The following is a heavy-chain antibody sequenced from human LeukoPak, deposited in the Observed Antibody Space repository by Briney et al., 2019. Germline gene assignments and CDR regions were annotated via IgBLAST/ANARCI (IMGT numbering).Heavy chain of an antibody. CDR1: GGSFSGYY. V-gene: IGHV4-34*01. D-gene: IGHD2-2*01. CDR3: ATLYCSSTSCSNNWFDP. CDR2: INHSGST. J-gene: IGHJ5*02. Sequence: SETLSLTCAVYGGSFSGYYWSWIRQPPGKGLEWIGEINHSGSTNYNPSLKSRVTISVDTSKNQFSLKLSSVTAADTAVYYCATLYCSSTSCSNNWFDPWGRGTLVTVSS.